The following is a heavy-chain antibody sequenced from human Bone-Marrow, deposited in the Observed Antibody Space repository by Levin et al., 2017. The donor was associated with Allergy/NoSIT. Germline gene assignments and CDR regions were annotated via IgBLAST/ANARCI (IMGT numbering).Heavy chain of an antibody. V-gene: IGHV5-51*01. CDR2: IYPRDSDT. J-gene: IGHJ5*02. CDR1: GYNFVNFW. CDR3: ARHAPDPSP. Sequence: PGGSLRLSCKVSGYNFVNFWIGWVRQMPGEGLEWMGIIYPRDSDTKYRPSFQGQVTISADKSINTAYLEWNSLKASDTAIYYCARHAPDPSPWGQGTLVTVSS.